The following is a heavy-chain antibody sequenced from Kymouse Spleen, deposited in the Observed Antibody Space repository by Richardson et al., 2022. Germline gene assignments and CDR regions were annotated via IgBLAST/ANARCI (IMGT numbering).Heavy chain of an antibody. Sequence: EVQLVESGGGLVQPGRSLRLSCAASGFTFDDYAMHWVRQAPGKGLEWVSGISWNSGSIGYADSVKGRFTISRDNAKNSLYLQMNSLRAEDTALYYCAKDNSNYFDYWGQGTLVTVSS. CDR1: GFTFDDYA. CDR3: AKDNSNYFDY. J-gene: IGHJ4*02. CDR2: ISWNSGSI. V-gene: IGHV3-9*01. D-gene: IGHD4-11,IGHD4-11*01.